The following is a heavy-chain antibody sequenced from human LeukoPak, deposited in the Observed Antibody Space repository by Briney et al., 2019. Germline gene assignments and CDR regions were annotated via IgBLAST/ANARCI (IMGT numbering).Heavy chain of an antibody. J-gene: IGHJ6*02. CDR3: AKDLNSFIVVVTIYGMDV. Sequence: PGGSLGLSCEISGFNFSHYGMHWVRQAPGKGLEWVADISHDASNIYYADSVKGRFTISRDNAKNTLFLQLNSLRGDDTAVYYCAKDLNSFIVVVTIYGMDVWGQGTTVIVSS. D-gene: IGHD2-15*01. V-gene: IGHV3-30*18. CDR2: ISHDASNI. CDR1: GFNFSHYG.